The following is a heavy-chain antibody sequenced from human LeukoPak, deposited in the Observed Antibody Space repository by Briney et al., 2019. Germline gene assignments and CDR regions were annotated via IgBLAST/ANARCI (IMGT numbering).Heavy chain of an antibody. CDR2: IRYDGSNK. J-gene: IGHJ6*03. V-gene: IGHV3-30*02. Sequence: PGWSLTLSCPRSGCSVRRYGMQGVRQAARRGGEWVAFIRYDGSNKYYAASVKGRFTISRDNAKNSLYLQMNSLRAEDTALYYCARGQNYYYYYMDVWGKGTTVTVSS. CDR3: ARGQNYYYYYMDV. CDR1: GCSVRRYG.